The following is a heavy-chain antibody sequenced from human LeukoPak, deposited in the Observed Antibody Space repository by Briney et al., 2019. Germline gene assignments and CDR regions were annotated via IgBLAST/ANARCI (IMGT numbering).Heavy chain of an antibody. J-gene: IGHJ4*02. CDR3: AKDRTTAARIFDY. V-gene: IGHV3-23*01. CDR2: IHSSDGST. D-gene: IGHD6-6*01. Sequence: PGGSLRLSCAPSGFIFRNYAMSWVRQAPGKGLEWVSGIHSSDGSTYYTDSVKGRFTISRDNSKNTLYLQMNSLRAEDTAVYYCAKDRTTAARIFDYWGQGTLVTVS. CDR1: GFIFRNYA.